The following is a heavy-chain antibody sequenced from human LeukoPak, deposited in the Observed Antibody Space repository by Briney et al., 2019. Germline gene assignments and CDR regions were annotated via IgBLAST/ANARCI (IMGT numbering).Heavy chain of an antibody. CDR1: GGSISSGGYS. D-gene: IGHD3-22*01. CDR3: GRDRGRGISHYYDSSGYPDYAFDI. J-gene: IGHJ3*02. Sequence: SDTLSLTCAVSGGSISSGGYSWSWIRQPPGKGLESFGYIYHSGSTYYNSSIKSRVTISVNRSKHQFSLKLSAVAAEDTAVYYCGRDRGRGISHYYDSSGYPDYAFDIWGQGTMVTVSS. V-gene: IGHV4-30-2*01. CDR2: IYHSGST.